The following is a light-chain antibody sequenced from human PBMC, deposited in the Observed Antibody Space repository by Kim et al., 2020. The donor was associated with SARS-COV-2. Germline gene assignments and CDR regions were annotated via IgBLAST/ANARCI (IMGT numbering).Light chain of an antibody. V-gene: IGKV3-15*01. Sequence: EIVMTQSPATLSVSPGERATLSCRASQSVSSNLAWYQQKPGQAPRLLIYGASTRATDIPARFSGSGSGTEFTLTISSLQSEDFAVYYCQQYHYWPPGGLTFGPGTKVDIK. CDR3: QQYHYWPPGGLT. CDR2: GAS. CDR1: QSVSSN. J-gene: IGKJ3*01.